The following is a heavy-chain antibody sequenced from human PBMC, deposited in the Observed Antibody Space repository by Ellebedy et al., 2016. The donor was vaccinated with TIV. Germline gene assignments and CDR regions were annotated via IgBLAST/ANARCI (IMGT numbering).Heavy chain of an antibody. V-gene: IGHV2-70*04. Sequence: SGPTLVKPTQTLTLTCTFSGFSLSTSGMRVSWIRQPPGKALEWLARIDWDDDKFYSTSLKTRLTISKATAKNQVVLTMTNMDPVDTATYYCARTDYYGSAKDAFDIWGQGTMVTVSS. D-gene: IGHD3-10*01. CDR1: GFSLSTSGMR. J-gene: IGHJ3*02. CDR3: ARTDYYGSAKDAFDI. CDR2: IDWDDDK.